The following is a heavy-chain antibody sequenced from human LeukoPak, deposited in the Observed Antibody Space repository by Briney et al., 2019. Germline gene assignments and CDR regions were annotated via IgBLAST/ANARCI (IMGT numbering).Heavy chain of an antibody. J-gene: IGHJ4*02. Sequence: GGSLRLSCAASGFTFSNYNMNWVRQAPGKGLEWVSYISSSSNTIYYADSVKGRFTISRDNAKNSLYLQMNSLRAEDTAVYYCATESGTYSGTCFDYWGQGTLVTVSS. CDR3: ATESGTYSGTCFDY. CDR1: GFTFSNYN. D-gene: IGHD1-26*01. V-gene: IGHV3-48*01. CDR2: ISSSSNTI.